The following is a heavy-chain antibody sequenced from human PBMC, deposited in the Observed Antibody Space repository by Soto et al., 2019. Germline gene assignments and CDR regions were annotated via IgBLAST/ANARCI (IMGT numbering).Heavy chain of an antibody. J-gene: IGHJ6*02. D-gene: IGHD6-6*01. CDR3: AKDSSSNGMDV. CDR2: ISYDGSNK. Sequence: GGSLRLSCAASGFTFSSYGMHWVRQAPGKGLEWVAVISYDGSNKYYADSVKGRFTISRDNSKNTLYLQMNSLRAEDTAVYYCAKDSSSNGMDVWGQGTTVTVYS. V-gene: IGHV3-30*18. CDR1: GFTFSSYG.